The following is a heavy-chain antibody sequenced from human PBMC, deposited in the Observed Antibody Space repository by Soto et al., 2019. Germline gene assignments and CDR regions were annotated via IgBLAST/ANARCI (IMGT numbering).Heavy chain of an antibody. J-gene: IGHJ5*02. Sequence: SSETLSLTCTVSGGSISSYYWSWIRQPPGKGLEWIGYIYYSGSTNYNPSLKSRVTISVDTSKNQFSLKLSSVTAADTAVYYCARDLGSSWLNWFDPWGQGTLVTVSS. CDR1: GGSISSYY. D-gene: IGHD6-13*01. CDR3: ARDLGSSWLNWFDP. CDR2: IYYSGST. V-gene: IGHV4-59*01.